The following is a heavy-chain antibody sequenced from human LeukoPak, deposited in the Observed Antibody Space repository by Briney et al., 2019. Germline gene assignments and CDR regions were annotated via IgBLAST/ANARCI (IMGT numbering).Heavy chain of an antibody. CDR1: GGSISSGSHY. CDR2: IYFSGTT. CDR3: ARHGYCSGGSCYSWGYYYYMDV. V-gene: IGHV4-39*01. D-gene: IGHD2-15*01. J-gene: IGHJ6*03. Sequence: PSETLSLTCTVSGGSISSGSHYWTWIRQPAGKGLEWIGSIYFSGTTYYNPSLQSRVTISVDTSKNQFSLKLSSVTAADTAVYYCARHGYCSGGSCYSWGYYYYMDVWGKGTTVTISS.